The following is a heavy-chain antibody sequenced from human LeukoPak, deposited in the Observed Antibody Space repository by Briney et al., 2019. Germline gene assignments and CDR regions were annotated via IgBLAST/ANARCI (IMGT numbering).Heavy chain of an antibody. D-gene: IGHD3-10*01. Sequence: GGSLRLSCAASGFTFSSYWMSWVRQAPGKGLEWVANIKQDGSEKYYVDSVKGRFTISRDNAKNSLYLQMNSLRAEDTAVYYCARGGSDYYGSGSYYNSWFDPWAREPWSPSPQ. CDR1: GFTFSSYW. CDR2: IKQDGSEK. CDR3: ARGGSDYYGSGSYYNSWFDP. J-gene: IGHJ5*02. V-gene: IGHV3-7*01.